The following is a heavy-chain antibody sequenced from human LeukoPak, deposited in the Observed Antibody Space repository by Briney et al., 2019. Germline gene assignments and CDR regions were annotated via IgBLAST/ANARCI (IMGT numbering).Heavy chain of an antibody. CDR2: ISGSGFTT. D-gene: IGHD6-13*01. CDR1: GFTFSSYS. CDR3: ARDSSSLDY. J-gene: IGHJ4*02. Sequence: GGSLRLSCAASGFTFSSYSMNWVRQAPGKGLEWVSAISGSGFTTHYADSVKGRFTISRDNSKNTLYLQMNSLRAEDTAVYYCARDSSSLDYWGQGTLVTVSS. V-gene: IGHV3-23*01.